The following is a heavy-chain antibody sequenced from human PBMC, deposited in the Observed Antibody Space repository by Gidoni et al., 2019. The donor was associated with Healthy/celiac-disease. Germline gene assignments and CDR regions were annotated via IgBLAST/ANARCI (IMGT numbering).Heavy chain of an antibody. D-gene: IGHD3-3*01. CDR1: GFTFSSYS. CDR3: ARDYLGYYDFWSGYSIYYYYGMDV. Sequence: EVQLVESGGGLVKPGGSLRLSCAASGFTFSSYSMTWVRQAPGKGLEWVSSISSSSSYIHYADSVKGRFTISRDNAKNSLYLQMNSLRAEDTAVYYCARDYLGYYDFWSGYSIYYYYGMDVWGQGTTVTVSS. J-gene: IGHJ6*02. V-gene: IGHV3-21*01. CDR2: ISSSSSYI.